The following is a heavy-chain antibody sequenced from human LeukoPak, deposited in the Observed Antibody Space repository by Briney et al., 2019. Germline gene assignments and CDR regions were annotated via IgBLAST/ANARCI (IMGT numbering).Heavy chain of an antibody. CDR1: GYTFTSYD. CDR3: ARGGAWFGELHDY. D-gene: IGHD3-10*01. Sequence: ASVTVSFKASGYTFTSYDINWVRQATGQGLEWMGWMNPNSGNTGYAQKFQGRVTMTRNTSISTAYMELSSLRSEDTAVYYCARGGAWFGELHDYWGQGTLVTVSS. J-gene: IGHJ4*02. V-gene: IGHV1-8*01. CDR2: MNPNSGNT.